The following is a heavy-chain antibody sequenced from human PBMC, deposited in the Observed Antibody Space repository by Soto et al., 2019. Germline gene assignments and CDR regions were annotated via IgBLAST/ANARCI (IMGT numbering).Heavy chain of an antibody. CDR1: GGSISSSSFH. CDR3: ARQDVLRDFVDAFDI. D-gene: IGHD3-9*01. J-gene: IGHJ3*02. CDR2: ISDVGNT. Sequence: QLQLQESGPGLVKPSETLSLTCSVSGGSISSSSFHWGWIRQPPGKGLEWIGSISDVGNTYYNPSLKSRVSISVDTSENQVSLKLRSVTAADTAVYYCARQDVLRDFVDAFDIRGRGTLVTVSS. V-gene: IGHV4-39*01.